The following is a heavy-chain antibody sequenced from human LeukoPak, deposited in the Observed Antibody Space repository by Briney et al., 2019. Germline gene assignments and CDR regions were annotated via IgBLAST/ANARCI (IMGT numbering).Heavy chain of an antibody. CDR1: GYSFSSANY. V-gene: IGHV4-38-2*02. CDR2: IYHSGST. Sequence: PSETLSLTCTVSGYSFSSANYWAWIRQPPGKALEWIGSIYHSGSTYYNPSLKSRVTISVDTSKNEFSLKLSSVTAADTAVYYCARSGSSGYYPTRGYYFDYWGQGTLVTVSS. CDR3: ARSGSSGYYPTRGYYFDY. D-gene: IGHD3-22*01. J-gene: IGHJ4*02.